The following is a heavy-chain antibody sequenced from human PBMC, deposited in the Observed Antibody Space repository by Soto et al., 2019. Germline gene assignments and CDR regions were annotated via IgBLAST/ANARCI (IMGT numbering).Heavy chain of an antibody. J-gene: IGHJ4*02. Sequence: SETLSLTCTVSGDSIGSYYWNWIRQPPGKGLEWIGYVTYSGSTNYNPSLKSRVTMSGDTSMNQISLKLSSVTAADTAVYYCARMSRNYSFLDYWGQGTLVTVSS. D-gene: IGHD2-15*01. CDR1: GDSIGSYY. CDR2: VTYSGST. CDR3: ARMSRNYSFLDY. V-gene: IGHV4-59*01.